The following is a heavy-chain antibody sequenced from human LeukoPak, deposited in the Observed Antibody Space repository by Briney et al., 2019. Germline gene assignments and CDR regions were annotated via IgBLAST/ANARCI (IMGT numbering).Heavy chain of an antibody. J-gene: IGHJ4*02. D-gene: IGHD6-6*01. Sequence: GASVEVSCKASGYTFPSYFMHWVRQAPGQGLEWMEIINPTGGSTTYAQKFQGRVAMTRDTSTSTVYMELSSLRSDDTAVYYCARTAARRFDYWGQGTLVTVSS. CDR3: ARTAARRFDY. V-gene: IGHV1-46*01. CDR1: GYTFPSYF. CDR2: INPTGGST.